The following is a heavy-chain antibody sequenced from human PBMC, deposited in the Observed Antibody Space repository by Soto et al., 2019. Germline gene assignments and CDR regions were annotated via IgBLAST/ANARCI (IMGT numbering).Heavy chain of an antibody. Sequence: SESLSLTCTVSGGCISSSRYYWGWIRQPPGKGLEWIGSIYYSGSTYYNPSLKSRVTISVDTSKNQFSLKLSSVTAADAAVYYCARLYYYDSSGYYRYNWFDPWGQGALVTVSS. V-gene: IGHV4-39*01. D-gene: IGHD3-22*01. CDR3: ARLYYYDSSGYYRYNWFDP. J-gene: IGHJ5*02. CDR1: GGCISSSRYY. CDR2: IYYSGST.